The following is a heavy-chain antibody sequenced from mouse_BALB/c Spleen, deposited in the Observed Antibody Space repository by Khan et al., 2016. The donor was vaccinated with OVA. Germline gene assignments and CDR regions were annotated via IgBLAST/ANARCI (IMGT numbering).Heavy chain of an antibody. V-gene: IGHV1S81*02. CDR2: TNPTNGRT. D-gene: IGHD1-1*01. Sequence: QVQLKESGAELVKAGASVKMSCKASGYTFTSYWMPWVKQRLGQGLEWFAETNPTNGRTYYNEKFKSKATLTVDKSSSTAYMLLSGPTFEDSAVYYCARIKKIVATYFDYWGQGTTRTVSS. J-gene: IGHJ2*01. CDR1: GYTFTSYW. CDR3: ARIKKIVATYFDY.